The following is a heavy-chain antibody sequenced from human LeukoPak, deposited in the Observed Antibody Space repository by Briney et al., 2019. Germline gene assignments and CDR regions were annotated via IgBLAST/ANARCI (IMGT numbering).Heavy chain of an antibody. CDR1: GGTFSSYA. Sequence: SVKVSCKASGGTFSSYAISWVRQAPGQGLEWMGGIIPIFGTANYAQKFQGRVTITTDESTSTAYMELSSLRSEDTAVYYCASYSSSWFFYYYYMDVWGKGTTVTVSS. CDR2: IIPIFGTA. CDR3: ASYSSSWFFYYYYMDV. D-gene: IGHD6-13*01. V-gene: IGHV1-69*05. J-gene: IGHJ6*03.